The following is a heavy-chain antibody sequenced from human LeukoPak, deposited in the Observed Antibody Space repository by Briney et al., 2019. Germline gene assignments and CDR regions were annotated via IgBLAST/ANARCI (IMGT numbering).Heavy chain of an antibody. D-gene: IGHD3-22*01. CDR3: ARQSISGSSLSYFDY. Sequence: SETLSLTCTVSGGSISSYYWSWIRQPPGPGLEWIGNIYDSGSTNYNPSLKSRVTISVDTSKNQCSLKLSSVTAAAAAVYYCARQSISGSSLSYFDYWGQGTLVNVSS. CDR2: IYDSGST. V-gene: IGHV4-59*01. CDR1: GGSISSYY. J-gene: IGHJ4*02.